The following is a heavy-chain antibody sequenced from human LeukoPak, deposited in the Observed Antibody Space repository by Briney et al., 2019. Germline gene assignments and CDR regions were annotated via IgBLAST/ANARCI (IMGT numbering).Heavy chain of an antibody. D-gene: IGHD7-27*01. CDR3: ASAGDRSSWFDP. V-gene: IGHV3-74*01. CDR1: GFTFSSYW. CDR2: INTDGSST. Sequence: GGSLRLSRAASGFTFSSYWMHWVRQAPGKGLVWVSRINTDGSSTSYADSVKGRFTISRDNAKNTLYLQMNSLRAEDTAVYYCASAGDRSSWFDPWGQGTLVTVSS. J-gene: IGHJ5*02.